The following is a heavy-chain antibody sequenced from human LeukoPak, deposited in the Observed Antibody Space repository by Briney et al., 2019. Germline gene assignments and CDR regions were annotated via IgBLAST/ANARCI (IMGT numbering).Heavy chain of an antibody. CDR1: GFTFSSYS. CDR3: ARGGGSMVRGVIGAPFDY. D-gene: IGHD3-10*01. J-gene: IGHJ4*02. Sequence: PGGSLRLSCAASGFTFSSYSMNWVRQAPGKGLEWVSSISSSSSYIYYADSVKGRFTISRDNAKNSLYLQMNSLRGEDTAVYYCARGGGSMVRGVIGAPFDYWGQGTLGTVSS. V-gene: IGHV3-21*01. CDR2: ISSSSSYI.